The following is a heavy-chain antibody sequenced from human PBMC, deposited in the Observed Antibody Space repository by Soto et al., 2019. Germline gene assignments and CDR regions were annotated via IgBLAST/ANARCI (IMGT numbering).Heavy chain of an antibody. CDR2: IYWDDDK. Sequence: QITLKESGPTLVKPTQTLTLTCSFSGFSLSTNGVGVGWIRQPPGKALEWLALIYWDDDKRYSPSLKPRLTXTXDXXKNQVVLTLTTMDPVDTATYSCAHKPYSFRWAVDYWGQGALVTVSS. J-gene: IGHJ4*02. CDR3: AHKPYSFRWAVDY. CDR1: GFSLSTNGVG. V-gene: IGHV2-5*02. D-gene: IGHD5-18*01.